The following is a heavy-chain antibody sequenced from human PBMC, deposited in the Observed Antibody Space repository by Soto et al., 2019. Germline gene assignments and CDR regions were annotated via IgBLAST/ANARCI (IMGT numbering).Heavy chain of an antibody. D-gene: IGHD2-2*01. V-gene: IGHV1-69*04. CDR1: GGTFSSYT. CDR2: IIPILGIA. J-gene: IGHJ6*03. CDR3: ARENMPSGLVGSVLPSAPWPTYYYYYMDV. Sequence: SVKVSCKASGGTFSSYTISWVRQAPGQGLEWMGRIIPILGIANYAQKFQGRVTITADKSTSTAYMELSSLRSEDTAVYYCARENMPSGLVGSVLPSAPWPTYYYYYMDVWGKGTTVTVSS.